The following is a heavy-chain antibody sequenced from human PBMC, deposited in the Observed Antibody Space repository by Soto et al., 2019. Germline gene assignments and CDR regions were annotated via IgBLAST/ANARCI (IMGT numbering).Heavy chain of an antibody. V-gene: IGHV3-30*18. D-gene: IGHD2-2*01. Sequence: PGGSLRLSCAASGFTFTSYGMHWVRQAPGKGLEWVSVISYDGSNKYYADSVKGRFTISRDNSKNTLYLDMTSLRGEDTAVYYCAKIRNCCTSTTRPPYYYPMDVWGQGTTVTVSS. CDR3: AKIRNCCTSTTRPPYYYPMDV. J-gene: IGHJ6*02. CDR1: GFTFTSYG. CDR2: ISYDGSNK.